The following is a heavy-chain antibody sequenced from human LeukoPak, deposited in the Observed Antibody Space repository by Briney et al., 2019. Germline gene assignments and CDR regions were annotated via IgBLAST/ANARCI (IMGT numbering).Heavy chain of an antibody. CDR2: INEDGSET. D-gene: IGHD4/OR15-4a*01. Sequence: PGGSLRLSCAASGFRFSTYLMSWVRQAPGEGLQWVANINEDGSETNYADSVKGRFTISRDNGKNSLYLQMSSLRADDTAVYYCARESPYGAIDYWGQGTLVIVPP. CDR1: GFRFSTYL. V-gene: IGHV3-7*03. CDR3: ARESPYGAIDY. J-gene: IGHJ4*02.